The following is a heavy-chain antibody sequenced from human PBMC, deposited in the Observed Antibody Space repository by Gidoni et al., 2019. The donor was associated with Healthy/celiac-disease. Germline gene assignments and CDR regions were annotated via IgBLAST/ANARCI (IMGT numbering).Heavy chain of an antibody. D-gene: IGHD3-3*01. CDR3: AREVRFLEWSHTPYYYYGMDV. CDR1: GYTFTSYA. Sequence: QVQLVQSGAEVKKPGASVKVSCKASGYTFTSYAMHWVRQAPGQRLEWMGWINAGNGNTKYSQKFQGRVTITRDTSASTAYMELSSLRSEDTAVYYCAREVRFLEWSHTPYYYYGMDVWGQGTTVTVSS. J-gene: IGHJ6*02. CDR2: INAGNGNT. V-gene: IGHV1-3*01.